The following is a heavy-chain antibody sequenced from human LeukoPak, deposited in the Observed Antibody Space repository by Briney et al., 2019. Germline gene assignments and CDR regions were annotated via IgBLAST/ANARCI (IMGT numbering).Heavy chain of an antibody. D-gene: IGHD2-15*01. CDR1: GSSISSYY. Sequence: PSETLSLTCTVSGSSISSYYWSWIRQPPGKGLEWIGYIYYCGSTNYNPSLKSRVTISVDTSKNQFSLKLTSVTAADTAVYYCARGGSGHSFDYWGQGTLVTVSS. V-gene: IGHV4-59*01. CDR3: ARGGSGHSFDY. J-gene: IGHJ4*02. CDR2: IYYCGST.